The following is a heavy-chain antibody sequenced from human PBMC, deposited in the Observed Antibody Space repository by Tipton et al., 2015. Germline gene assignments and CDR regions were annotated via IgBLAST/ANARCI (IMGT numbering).Heavy chain of an antibody. CDR3: AREGDYNFWSGNNWVDP. CDR1: GYTFIGYY. CDR2: INPNSGGT. V-gene: IGHV1-2*02. Sequence: QSGPEVKKPGASVKVSCKSSGYTFIGYYIHWVRQAPGQGLEWMGWINPNSGGTEYAQKFQGRVTMTRDTSISTAYMELTRLRSDDTAVYYCAREGDYNFWSGNNWVDPWGQGTLVTVSS. J-gene: IGHJ5*02. D-gene: IGHD3-3*01.